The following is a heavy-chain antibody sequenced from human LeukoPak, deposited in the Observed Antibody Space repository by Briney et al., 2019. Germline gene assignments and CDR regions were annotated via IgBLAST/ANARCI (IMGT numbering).Heavy chain of an antibody. Sequence: GGSLRLSCAASGFTFSSYAMSWVRQAPGKGLEWVATISGSGGNTYYADSVKGRFTISRDNSKNTLYLQMNSLRAEDTAVYYCAKDHQWRIRRNYFDYWGQGTLVTVPS. J-gene: IGHJ4*02. CDR1: GFTFSSYA. V-gene: IGHV3-23*01. CDR2: ISGSGGNT. CDR3: AKDHQWRIRRNYFDY. D-gene: IGHD6-19*01.